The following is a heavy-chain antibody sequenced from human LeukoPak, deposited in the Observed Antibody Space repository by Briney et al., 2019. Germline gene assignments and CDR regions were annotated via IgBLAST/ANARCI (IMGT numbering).Heavy chain of an antibody. D-gene: IGHD3-22*01. Sequence: GSVKVSCKASGYTFTSYDINWVRQATGQGLEWMGWMNPNSGNTGYAQKFQGRVTMTRNTSISTAYMELSSLRSEDTAAYYCAREGDYYDSIEHAFDIWGQGTMVTVSS. J-gene: IGHJ3*02. CDR1: GYTFTSYD. CDR3: AREGDYYDSIEHAFDI. V-gene: IGHV1-8*01. CDR2: MNPNSGNT.